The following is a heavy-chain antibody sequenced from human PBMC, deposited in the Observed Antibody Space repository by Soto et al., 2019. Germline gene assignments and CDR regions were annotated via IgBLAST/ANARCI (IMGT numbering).Heavy chain of an antibody. V-gene: IGHV4-34*01. CDR3: ARANCSSTSCYLIAY. Sequence: SETLSLTCAVFGGSFSGYYWSWIRQPPGKGLEWIGEINHSGSTNYNPSLKSRVTISVDTSKNQFSLKLSSVTAADTAVYYCARANCSSTSCYLIAYWGQGTLVTVS. CDR1: GGSFSGYY. D-gene: IGHD2-2*01. J-gene: IGHJ4*02. CDR2: INHSGST.